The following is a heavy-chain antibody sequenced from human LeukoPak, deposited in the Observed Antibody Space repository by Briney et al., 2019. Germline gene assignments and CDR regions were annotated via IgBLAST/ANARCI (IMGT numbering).Heavy chain of an antibody. V-gene: IGHV2-5*02. CDR1: GFSLTTSGVG. J-gene: IGHJ4*02. D-gene: IGHD3-3*01. CDR3: AHRGLVTIFGLVIERSIYFDH. Sequence: SGPTLVKPTQTLTLTCTFSGFSLTTSGVGVGWIRQSPGKALEWLALIYWDDDKRYNPSLRSRLTISKDTSKNQVVLTMTNMDPLDAATYYCAHRGLVTIFGLVIERSIYFDHWGQGTLVTVSS. CDR2: IYWDDDK.